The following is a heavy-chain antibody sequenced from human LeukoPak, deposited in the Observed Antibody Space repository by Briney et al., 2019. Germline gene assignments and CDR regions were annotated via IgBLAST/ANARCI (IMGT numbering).Heavy chain of an antibody. CDR1: GFTVSSNE. V-gene: IGHV3-38-3*01. J-gene: IGHJ6*03. CDR3: ARDGAAPDFYYYFMDV. Sequence: GGSLRLSCAASGFTVSSNEMSWVRQAPGKGLEWVSSISGGSTYYADSRKGRFTISRDNAKNSLYLQMNSLRTEDTAVYYCARDGAAPDFYYYFMDVWGKGTTVTISS. D-gene: IGHD6-6*01. CDR2: ISGGST.